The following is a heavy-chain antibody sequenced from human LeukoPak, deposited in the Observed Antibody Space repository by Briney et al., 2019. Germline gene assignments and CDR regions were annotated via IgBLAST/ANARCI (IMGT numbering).Heavy chain of an antibody. CDR1: GFTFSDHY. J-gene: IGHJ4*02. CDR3: ARSMYGEGRRIIDFDY. D-gene: IGHD4/OR15-4a*01. CDR2: TRNKVNSYTT. V-gene: IGHV3-72*01. Sequence: GGSLRLSCAASGFTFSDHYIAWLRQAPVKGLDWPDRTRNKVNSYTTAFAASVTGRFTVSRDDSSNSVYLQMNSLKIEDTAVYYCARSMYGEGRRIIDFDYWGQGSLLTVSS.